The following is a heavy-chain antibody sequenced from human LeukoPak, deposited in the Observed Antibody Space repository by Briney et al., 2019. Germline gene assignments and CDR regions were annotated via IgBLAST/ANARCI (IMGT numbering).Heavy chain of an antibody. V-gene: IGHV3-7*01. J-gene: IGHJ4*02. CDR3: ARDKYSSSL. Sequence: GGSLRLSCAASGFTVSSNYMSWVRQAPGKGLEWVANIKQDGSEKYYVDSVKGRFTISRDNAKNSLYLQMNSLRAEDTAVYYCARDKYSSSLWGQGTLVTVSS. CDR2: IKQDGSEK. D-gene: IGHD6-13*01. CDR1: GFTVSSNY.